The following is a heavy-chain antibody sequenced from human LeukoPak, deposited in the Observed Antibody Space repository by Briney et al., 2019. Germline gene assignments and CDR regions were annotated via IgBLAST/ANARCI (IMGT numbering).Heavy chain of an antibody. J-gene: IGHJ4*02. V-gene: IGHV3-64*01. Sequence: GGSLRLSCAASGFTFSSYTMHWVRQAPGKGLEYVSAISSNGGSTYYANSVKGRFTISRDNSKNTLYLQMGSLRAEDMAVDYCARAWQRYSSGSYYFDYWGQGTLVTVSS. CDR1: GFTFSSYT. CDR2: ISSNGGST. CDR3: ARAWQRYSSGSYYFDY. D-gene: IGHD6-19*01.